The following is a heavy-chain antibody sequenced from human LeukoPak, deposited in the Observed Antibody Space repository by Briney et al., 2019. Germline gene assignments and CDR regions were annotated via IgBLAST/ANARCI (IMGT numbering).Heavy chain of an antibody. CDR3: VKGHYDSSGYLDF. D-gene: IGHD3-22*01. J-gene: IGHJ4*02. CDR1: GFTFSSYG. Sequence: GGSLRLSCAASGFTFSSYGMHWVRQAPGKGLEWVAVIWYDGSNKYYADSVKGRFTISRDNSKRTVHLQMSGLRSEDTAMFYCVKGHYDSSGYLDFWGQGTLVTVSS. CDR2: IWYDGSNK. V-gene: IGHV3-30*02.